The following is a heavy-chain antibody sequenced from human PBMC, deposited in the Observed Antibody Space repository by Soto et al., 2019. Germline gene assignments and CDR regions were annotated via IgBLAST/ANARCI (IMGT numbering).Heavy chain of an antibody. V-gene: IGHV1-69*13. D-gene: IGHD3-3*01. CDR3: ARARKSGGYDFWSGYPSDYYGMDV. CDR1: GGTFSSYA. Sequence: ASVKVSCKASGGTFSSYAISWVRQAPGQGLEWMGGIIPIFGTANYAQKFQGRVTITADESTSTAYMELSSLRSEDTAVYYCARARKSGGYDFWSGYPSDYYGMDVWGQGTTVTVSS. CDR2: IIPIFGTA. J-gene: IGHJ6*02.